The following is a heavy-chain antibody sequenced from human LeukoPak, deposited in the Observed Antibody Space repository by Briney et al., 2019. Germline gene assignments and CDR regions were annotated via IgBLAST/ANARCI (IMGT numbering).Heavy chain of an antibody. V-gene: IGHV3-23*01. CDR3: AKDVVYYYGSGTRIDY. Sequence: GGSLRLSCAASGFTFSNYAMTWVRQAPGKGPECVSAISGSGGSTYYADSVKGRFTISRDNSKKTLYLQMNSLRAEDTAIYYCAKDVVYYYGSGTRIDYWGRGTLVTVSS. CDR2: ISGSGGST. CDR1: GFTFSNYA. D-gene: IGHD3-10*01. J-gene: IGHJ4*02.